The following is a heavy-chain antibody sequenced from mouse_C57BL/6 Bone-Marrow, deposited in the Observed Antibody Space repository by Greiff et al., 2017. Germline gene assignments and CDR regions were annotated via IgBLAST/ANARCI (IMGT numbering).Heavy chain of an antibody. D-gene: IGHD2-4*01. CDR1: GYSITSGYY. CDR3: ARGDYYDYEGFAY. CDR2: ISYDGSN. J-gene: IGHJ3*01. V-gene: IGHV3-6*01. Sequence: EVKLEESGPGLVKPSQSLSLTCSVTGYSITSGYYWNWIRQFPGNKLEWMGYISYDGSNNYNPSLKNRISITRDTSKNQFFLKLNSVTTEDTATYYCARGDYYDYEGFAYWGQGTLVTVSA.